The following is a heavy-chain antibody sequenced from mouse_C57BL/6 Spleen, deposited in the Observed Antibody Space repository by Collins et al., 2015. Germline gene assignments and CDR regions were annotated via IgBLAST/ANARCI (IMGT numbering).Heavy chain of an antibody. CDR2: IYIGNGYT. J-gene: IGHJ1*03. V-gene: IGHV1-58*01. Sequence: EVQLQQSGAELVRPGSSVKMSCKTSGYTFTSYGXNWVKQRPGQGLEWIGYIYIGNGYTKYNEKFKGKATLTSDTSSSTAYMQLSSLTSEDSAIYFCAIYYYGSRRRYFDVWGTGTTVTVSS. CDR1: GYTFTSYG. D-gene: IGHD1-1*01. CDR3: AIYYYGSRRRYFDV.